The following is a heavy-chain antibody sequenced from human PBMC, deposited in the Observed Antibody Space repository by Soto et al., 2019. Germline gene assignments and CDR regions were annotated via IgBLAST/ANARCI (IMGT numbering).Heavy chain of an antibody. Sequence: SGPTLGKATQTRTLTGNVSGFSLTNKGVGVGWIRQPPRKALEWLGIIYWDDDKRYRPSLNNRLTITKDTSKNQVVLTMTNVDTVDTATYYSAHLHATSAYDWHSHPRRQGPPVTV. CDR1: GFSLTNKGVG. J-gene: IGHJ5*02. CDR3: AHLHATSAYDWHSHP. CDR2: IYWDDDK. D-gene: IGHD5-12*01. V-gene: IGHV2-5*02.